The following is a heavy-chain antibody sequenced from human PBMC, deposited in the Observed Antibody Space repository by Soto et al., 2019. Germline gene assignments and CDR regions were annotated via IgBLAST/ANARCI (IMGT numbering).Heavy chain of an antibody. D-gene: IGHD5-12*01. J-gene: IGHJ4*02. CDR2: ITGSGDIT. V-gene: IGHV3-23*01. Sequence: EVQVLESGGGLVQPGGSLRLSCVGSGFTFSSHSITWVRQTPVKGLEWVSGITGSGDITLYRDSVRGRFTLSRDNSKNTAYLQMNSLRADDTAVYYCARWSGYGDLWGQGTLVTVSS. CDR3: ARWSGYGDL. CDR1: GFTFSSHS.